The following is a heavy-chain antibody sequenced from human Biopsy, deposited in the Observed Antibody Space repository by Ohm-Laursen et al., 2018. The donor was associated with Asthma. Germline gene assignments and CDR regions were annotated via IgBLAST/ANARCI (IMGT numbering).Heavy chain of an antibody. V-gene: IGHV3-11*06. Sequence: SLRLSCTASGFSLSGYYMSWIRQAPGKGLEWVSYISWSSSYTNYADSVKGRFTISRDNAKNSLFLQMNSLRAEDTAVYYCARGGSRDLWGTYRYPWDYWGQGTLVTVSS. CDR1: GFSLSGYY. CDR3: ARGGSRDLWGTYRYPWDY. CDR2: ISWSSSYT. J-gene: IGHJ4*02. D-gene: IGHD3-16*02.